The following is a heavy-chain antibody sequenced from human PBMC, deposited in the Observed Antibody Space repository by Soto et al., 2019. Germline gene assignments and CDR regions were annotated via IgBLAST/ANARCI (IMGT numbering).Heavy chain of an antibody. J-gene: IGHJ4*02. Sequence: PGGSLRLSCAASGFTFSSHWMHWLRQAPGKGLEWVARIKNDATETRYADFVRGRFSISRDNAKNMLYLQMNSLRSEDMALYYCARDRADVVTDYHPMFDRWGQGTLVTVSS. D-gene: IGHD2-21*02. CDR1: GFTFSSHW. CDR2: IKNDATET. V-gene: IGHV3-74*01. CDR3: ARDRADVVTDYHPMFDR.